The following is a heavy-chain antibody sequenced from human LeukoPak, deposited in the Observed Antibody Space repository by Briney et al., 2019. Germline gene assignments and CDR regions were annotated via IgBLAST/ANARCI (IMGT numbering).Heavy chain of an antibody. CDR3: ARGDMGDDAFDI. CDR1: GGTFSSYV. CDR2: IIPIFGTA. J-gene: IGHJ3*02. D-gene: IGHD2-21*02. V-gene: IGHV1-69*13. Sequence: ASVKVSCKAFGGTFSSYVISWVRQAPGQGLEWMGGIIPIFGTANYAQKFQGRITITADESTSTAYMELSSLRSEDTAVYYCARGDMGDDAFDIWGQGTMVTVSS.